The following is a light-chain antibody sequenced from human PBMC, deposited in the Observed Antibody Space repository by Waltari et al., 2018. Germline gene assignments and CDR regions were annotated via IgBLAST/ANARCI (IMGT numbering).Light chain of an antibody. V-gene: IGKV1-39*01. CDR2: AAS. CDR3: QHYGNLPPLT. CDR1: QSISSY. Sequence: DIQMTQSPSSLSASVGDRVTITCRASQSISSYLNWYQQKPGKAPKLLIYAASSLQSGVPSRFSGSGSGTDFTFTISSLQPEDFATYYCQHYGNLPPLTFGGGTKVEVK. J-gene: IGKJ4*01.